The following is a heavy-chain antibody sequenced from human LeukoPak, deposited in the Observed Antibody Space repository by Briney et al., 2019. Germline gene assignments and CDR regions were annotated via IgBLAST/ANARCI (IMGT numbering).Heavy chain of an antibody. CDR2: INPNSGGT. Sequence: GASVKVSCKASGYTFTGYYMHWVRQAPGQGLEWMGWINPNSGGTNYAQKFQGRVTMTRDTSISTAYMELSRLRSDDTAVYYCARSSGWYVDWFDPWGQGTLVTVSS. V-gene: IGHV1-2*02. D-gene: IGHD6-19*01. CDR3: ARSSGWYVDWFDP. CDR1: GYTFTGYY. J-gene: IGHJ5*02.